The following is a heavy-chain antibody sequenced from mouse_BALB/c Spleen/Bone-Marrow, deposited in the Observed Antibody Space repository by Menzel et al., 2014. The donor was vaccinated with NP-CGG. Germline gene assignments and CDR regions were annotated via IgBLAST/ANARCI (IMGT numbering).Heavy chain of an antibody. CDR3: ARDGYDDY. Sequence: DVMLVESGGGLVQPGGSLRLSCAPSGFTFTDYYMSWVRQPPGKALEWLGFIRNKANGYTTEYSASVKGRFTISRDNSQSILYFQMNTLRAEDSATYYCARDGYDDYWGQGTTLTVSS. J-gene: IGHJ2*01. D-gene: IGHD2-12*01. CDR2: IRNKANGYTT. CDR1: GFTFTDYY. V-gene: IGHV7-3*02.